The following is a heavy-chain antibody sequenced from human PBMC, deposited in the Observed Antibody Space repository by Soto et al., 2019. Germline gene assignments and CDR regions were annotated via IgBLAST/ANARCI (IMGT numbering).Heavy chain of an antibody. CDR3: AKGSRGHCTGVTCYPFDY. CDR2: ITGGGTDT. Sequence: VGSLRLSCSASGFTFSTYAMNWVRQAPGKRLEWVSSITGGGTDTYYADSVKGRFTISRDNSKNTLYLQMSSLRAEDTAVYYCAKGSRGHCTGVTCYPFDYWGQGTLVTVSS. V-gene: IGHV3-23*01. CDR1: GFTFSTYA. D-gene: IGHD2-8*02. J-gene: IGHJ4*02.